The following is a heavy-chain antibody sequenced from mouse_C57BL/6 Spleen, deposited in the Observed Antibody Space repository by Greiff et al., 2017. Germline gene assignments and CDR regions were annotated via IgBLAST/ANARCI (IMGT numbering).Heavy chain of an antibody. V-gene: IGHV10-3*01. CDR2: IRSKSSNYAT. CDR3: VRDERHGWFAY. J-gene: IGHJ3*01. D-gene: IGHD1-2*01. CDR1: GFTFNTYA. Sequence: VQLQQPGGGLVQPKGSLKLSCAASGFTFNTYAMHWVRQAPGQGLEWVARIRSKSSNYATYYADTGKDRFTISRDDTQSMLYLQMINLKTDDAAMCYCVRDERHGWFAYWGQGTLVTVSA.